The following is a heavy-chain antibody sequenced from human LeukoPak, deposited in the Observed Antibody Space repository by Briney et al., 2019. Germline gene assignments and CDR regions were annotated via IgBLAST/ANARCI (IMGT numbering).Heavy chain of an antibody. D-gene: IGHD6-19*01. V-gene: IGHV3-7*01. Sequence: GGSLRLSCIVSGGTFSSYYMTWVRQAPGKGLEWVANIKQDGSEKFYVDSVKGRFTISRDNAKDSLYLQMNSLRVEDTAMYYCGYGSGWIFDCRGQGALVTVSS. CDR2: IKQDGSEK. J-gene: IGHJ4*02. CDR1: GGTFSSYY. CDR3: GYGSGWIFDC.